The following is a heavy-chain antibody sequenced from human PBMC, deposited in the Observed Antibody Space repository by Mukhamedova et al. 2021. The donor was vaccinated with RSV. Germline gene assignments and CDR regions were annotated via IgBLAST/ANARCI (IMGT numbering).Heavy chain of an antibody. D-gene: IGHD3-22*01. CDR3: TSTYDSSGYFLR. Sequence: DSVKGRFTISRDNSKNTLYLQMISLRAEDTAVYYCTSTYDSSGYFLRWGQGTLVTVSS. J-gene: IGHJ4*02. V-gene: IGHV3-53*01.